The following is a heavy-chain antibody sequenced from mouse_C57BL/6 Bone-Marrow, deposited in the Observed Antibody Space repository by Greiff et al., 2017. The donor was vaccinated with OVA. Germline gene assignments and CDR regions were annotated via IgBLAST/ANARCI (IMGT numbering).Heavy chain of an antibody. CDR2: ISNLAYSI. Sequence: EVQLVESGGGLVQPGGSLKLSCAASGFTFSDYGMAWVRQAPRKGPEWVAFISNLAYSIYYADTVTGRFTISRENAKNTLYLEMSSLRSEDTAMYYCARHEGYGNYFFDYWGQGTTLTVSS. J-gene: IGHJ2*01. CDR1: GFTFSDYG. CDR3: ARHEGYGNYFFDY. V-gene: IGHV5-15*01. D-gene: IGHD2-1*01.